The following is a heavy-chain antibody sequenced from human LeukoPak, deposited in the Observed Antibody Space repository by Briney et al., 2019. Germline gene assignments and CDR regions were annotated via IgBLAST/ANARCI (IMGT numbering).Heavy chain of an antibody. CDR3: ARGGVVVPAASDY. CDR1: GFTFSSYS. J-gene: IGHJ4*02. V-gene: IGHV3-21*01. D-gene: IGHD2-2*01. Sequence: KTGGSLRLSCAASGFTFSSYSMNWVRQAPGKGLEWVSSISSSSSYIYYADSVKGRFTISRDNAKNSLYQQMNSLRAEGTAVYYCARGGVVVPAASDYWGQGTLVTVSS. CDR2: ISSSSSYI.